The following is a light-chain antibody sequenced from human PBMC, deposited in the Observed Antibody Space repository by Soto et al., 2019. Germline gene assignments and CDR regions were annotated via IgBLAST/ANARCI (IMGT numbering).Light chain of an antibody. Sequence: DIQMTQSPSTLSASVGDGVTITCRASQSLGDWLAWYQQKPGTAPKLLIYRASNLENGVPSRFSSSGSGTEFTLTISGLQPGDFATYYCQQYSNYPLTFGGGTKVEVK. CDR1: QSLGDW. V-gene: IGKV1-5*03. J-gene: IGKJ4*01. CDR3: QQYSNYPLT. CDR2: RAS.